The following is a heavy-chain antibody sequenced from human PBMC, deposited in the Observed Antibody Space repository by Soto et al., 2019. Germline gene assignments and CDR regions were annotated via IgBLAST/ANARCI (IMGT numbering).Heavy chain of an antibody. CDR3: AHRDTTGYYPKTLAD. CDR2: IYGHDDK. CDR1: GFSLSTSGVG. V-gene: IGHV2-5*01. J-gene: IGHJ4*02. Sequence: QITLKESGPTLVKPTETLTLTCSFSGFSLSTSGVGVGWIRQPPGKALEWLTLIYGHDDKRYSPSLKSRLTITKATSKNQVVRTMTNMDPVDTATYYCAHRDTTGYYPKTLADWSQGTLVTVSS. D-gene: IGHD3-9*01.